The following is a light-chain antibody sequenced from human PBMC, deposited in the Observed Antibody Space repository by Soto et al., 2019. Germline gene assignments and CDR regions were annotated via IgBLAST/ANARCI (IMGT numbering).Light chain of an antibody. Sequence: EVLLTQSPCTLALSPGERATLSCRASQSISGSFLAWYQQKPGHAPRLLLYGASIRATGIPDRLSGSESGTDFTLTISRLEPADFAVYYCQYYGSSSTFGQGTKVDIK. CDR3: QYYGSSST. CDR1: QSISGSF. J-gene: IGKJ1*01. CDR2: GAS. V-gene: IGKV3-20*01.